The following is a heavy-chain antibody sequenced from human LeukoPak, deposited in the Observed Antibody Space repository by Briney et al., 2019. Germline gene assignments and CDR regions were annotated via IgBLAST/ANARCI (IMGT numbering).Heavy chain of an antibody. CDR1: GFTFSSYA. D-gene: IGHD6-6*01. CDR2: ISGSGDNT. J-gene: IGHJ4*02. CDR3: AKWKYSNSGIDDY. Sequence: GGSLRLSCAASGFTFSSYAMSWVRQVPGKGLEWVSVISGSGDNTYYADSVKGRFTIPRDNSKNMLYLQMNSLRAEDTAVYYCAKWKYSNSGIDDYWGQGTLVTVSS. V-gene: IGHV3-23*01.